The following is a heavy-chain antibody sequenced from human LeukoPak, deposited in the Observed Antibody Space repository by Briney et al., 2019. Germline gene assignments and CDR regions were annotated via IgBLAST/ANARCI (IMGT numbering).Heavy chain of an antibody. D-gene: IGHD6-19*01. J-gene: IGHJ4*02. Sequence: SETLSLTCTVSGXSISSYYWSWIRQPAGKGLEWIGRIYTSGSTNYNPSLKSRVTMSVDTSKNQFSLKLSSVTAADTAVYYCARGLGAIAVAGWSYYFDYWGQGILVTVSS. V-gene: IGHV4-4*07. CDR3: ARGLGAIAVAGWSYYFDY. CDR1: GXSISSYY. CDR2: IYTSGST.